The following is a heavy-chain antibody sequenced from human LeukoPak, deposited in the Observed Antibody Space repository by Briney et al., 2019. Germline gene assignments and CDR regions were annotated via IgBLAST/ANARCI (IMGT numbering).Heavy chain of an antibody. D-gene: IGHD2-2*01. J-gene: IGHJ4*02. V-gene: IGHV5-51*01. CDR2: IYPGDSDT. Sequence: GESLKISCKGSGYSFTSYWIGWVRQMPGKGLEWMGIIYPGDSDTRYSPSFQGQVTISADKSISTAYLQWSSLKASDTAMYYCARQGVVPAASRYFDYWGQGTLVTVSS. CDR3: ARQGVVPAASRYFDY. CDR1: GYSFTSYW.